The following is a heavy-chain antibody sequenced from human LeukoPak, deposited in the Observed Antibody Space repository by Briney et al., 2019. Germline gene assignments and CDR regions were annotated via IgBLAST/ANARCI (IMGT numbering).Heavy chain of an antibody. V-gene: IGHV3-7*03. CDR3: ARSSYSSSSSV. CDR1: GFTFSGFC. CDR2: INSDGSEG. D-gene: IGHD6-6*01. Sequence: GGSLRLSCAVSGFTFSGFCMSWSRQAPGKALEWVASINSDGSEGYYADVVKGRFTISRDNAKNSLYLQINSLRAEDTAVYYCARSSYSSSSSVWGQGTMVTVSS. J-gene: IGHJ3*01.